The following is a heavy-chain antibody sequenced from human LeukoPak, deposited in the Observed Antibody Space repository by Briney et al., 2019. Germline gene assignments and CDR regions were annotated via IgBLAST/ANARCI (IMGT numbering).Heavy chain of an antibody. V-gene: IGHV4-61*02. CDR1: GGSISSGSYY. CDR3: AREVVVVPAAMLYYYYYMDV. D-gene: IGHD2-2*01. J-gene: IGHJ6*03. CDR2: IYTSGST. Sequence: SETLSLTCTVSGGSISSGSYYWRWIRQPAGKGLEWIVRIYTSGSTNYNPSLKSRVTISVDTSKNQFSLKLSSVTAADTAVYYCAREVVVVPAAMLYYYYYMDVWGKGTTVTISS.